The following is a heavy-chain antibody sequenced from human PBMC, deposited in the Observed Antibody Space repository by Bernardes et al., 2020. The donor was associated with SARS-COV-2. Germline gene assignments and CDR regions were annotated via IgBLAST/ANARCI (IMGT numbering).Heavy chain of an antibody. CDR1: GYTFTGYY. J-gene: IGHJ5*02. CDR3: ARDLDIVVVPAAFRFDP. Sequence: ASVKVSCKASGYTFTGYYMHWVRQAPGQGLEWMGWINPNSGGTNYAQKFQGRVTMTRDTSISTAYMELSRLRSDDTAVYYCARDLDIVVVPAAFRFDPWGQGTLVTVSS. V-gene: IGHV1-2*02. D-gene: IGHD2-2*01. CDR2: INPNSGGT.